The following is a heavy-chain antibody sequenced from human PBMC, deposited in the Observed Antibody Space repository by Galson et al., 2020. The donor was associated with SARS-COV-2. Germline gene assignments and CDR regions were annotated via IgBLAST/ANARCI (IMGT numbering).Heavy chain of an antibody. Sequence: PGGSQRLSCGASGFTFSSYEMNWVRQAPGKGLEWVSYISRSGSTKYYADSVKGRFTISRDNAKNSLYLQMNSLRAEDTAVYYCARDGVGATTMEDYFDYWGRGTLVTVSS. CDR3: ARDGVGATTMEDYFDY. CDR1: GFTFSSYE. J-gene: IGHJ4*02. D-gene: IGHD1-26*01. V-gene: IGHV3-48*03. CDR2: ISRSGSTK.